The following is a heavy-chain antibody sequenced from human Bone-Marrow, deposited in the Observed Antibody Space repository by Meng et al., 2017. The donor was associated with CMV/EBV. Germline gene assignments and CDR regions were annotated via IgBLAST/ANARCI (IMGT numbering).Heavy chain of an antibody. CDR2: ISYDGSNK. CDR3: ARDVFGVVTTIDY. J-gene: IGHJ4*02. V-gene: IGHV3-30*04. CDR1: GVTFSGYA. D-gene: IGHD3-3*01. Sequence: CADSGVTFSGYAMHWVRQAPGKGLEWVAVISYDGSNKYYADSVKGRFTISRDNSKNTLYLQMNSLRAEDTAVYYCARDVFGVVTTIDYWGQGTLVTVSS.